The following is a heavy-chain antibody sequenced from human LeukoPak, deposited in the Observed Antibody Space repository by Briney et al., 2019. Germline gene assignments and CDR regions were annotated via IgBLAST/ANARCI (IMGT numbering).Heavy chain of an antibody. CDR3: ARSGFRAFDI. J-gene: IGHJ3*02. Sequence: PGGSLRLSCAASGFTFSSYSMNWVRQAPGKGLGWVSYISSSSSTIYYADSVKGRFTISRDNAKNSLYLQMNSLRAEDTAVYYCARSGFRAFDIWGQGTMVTVSS. CDR1: GFTFSSYS. CDR2: ISSSSSTI. V-gene: IGHV3-48*01.